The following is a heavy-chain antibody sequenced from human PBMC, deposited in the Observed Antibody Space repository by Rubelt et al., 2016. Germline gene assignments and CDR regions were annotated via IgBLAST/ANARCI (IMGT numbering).Heavy chain of an antibody. Sequence: QVQLVQSGAEVKKPGASVKVSCKASGYTFTSYGISWVRQAPGQGLEWMGIINPNGGSTSYAQNFQGRVTMTRDTSTNTVYMELSSLRSEDTAVYYCARDRGKSFDYWGQGTLVTVSS. V-gene: IGHV1-46*01. J-gene: IGHJ4*02. D-gene: IGHD4-23*01. CDR1: GYTFTSYG. CDR3: ARDRGKSFDY. CDR2: INPNGGST.